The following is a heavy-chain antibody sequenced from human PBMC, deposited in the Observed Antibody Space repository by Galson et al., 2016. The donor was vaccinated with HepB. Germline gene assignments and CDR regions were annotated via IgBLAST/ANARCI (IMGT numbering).Heavy chain of an antibody. Sequence: SLRLSCAASRFTFSRNAMHRVRQAPGKGLDWVAAISYDGRDKYYADSVEGRFTISRDNSRNMVYLEMNSLRPEDTAVYYCARDPYGDNDAFDIWGQGTMVSVSS. CDR2: ISYDGRDK. CDR1: RFTFSRNA. J-gene: IGHJ3*02. D-gene: IGHD4-17*01. CDR3: ARDPYGDNDAFDI. V-gene: IGHV3-30-3*01.